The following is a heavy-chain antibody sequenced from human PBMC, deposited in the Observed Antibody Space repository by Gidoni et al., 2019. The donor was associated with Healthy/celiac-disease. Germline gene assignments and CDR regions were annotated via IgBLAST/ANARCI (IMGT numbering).Heavy chain of an antibody. J-gene: IGHJ4*02. V-gene: IGHV3-53*01. CDR1: GFTVSSNY. Sequence: EVQLVESGGGLIQPGGSLRLSCAASGFTVSSNYMSWVRQAPGKGLEWVSVIYSGGSTYYADSVKGRFTISRDNSKNTLYLQMNSLRAEDTAVYYCARDGRAARQPFDYWGQGTLVTVSS. D-gene: IGHD6-6*01. CDR2: IYSGGST. CDR3: ARDGRAARQPFDY.